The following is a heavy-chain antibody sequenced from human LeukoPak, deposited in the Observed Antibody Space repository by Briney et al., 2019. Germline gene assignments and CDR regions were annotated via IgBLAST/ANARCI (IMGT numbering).Heavy chain of an antibody. Sequence: GGSLRLSCAASGFTFSSYSMNWVRQAPGKGLEWVSSISSSSSYIYYADSVKGRFTISRDNSKNTLYLQMNSLRAEDTAVYYCARDLNYYDSSGYLYYYYYMDVWGKGTTVTVSS. CDR3: ARDLNYYDSSGYLYYYYYMDV. J-gene: IGHJ6*03. V-gene: IGHV3-21*01. D-gene: IGHD3-22*01. CDR2: ISSSSSYI. CDR1: GFTFSSYS.